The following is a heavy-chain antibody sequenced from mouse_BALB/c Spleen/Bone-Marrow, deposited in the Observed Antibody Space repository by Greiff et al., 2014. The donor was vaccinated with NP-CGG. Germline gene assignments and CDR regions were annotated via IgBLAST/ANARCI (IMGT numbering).Heavy chain of an antibody. CDR3: ARSWDY. CDR2: INPYNGAT. Sequence: EVQLQQSGPDLVKPGASVKISCKASGYSFTGYYMHWVKQSHVKSLEWIGRINPYNGATTYNQNFKDKASVTVDKSSNTAYMELHSLASDDSSVYYCARSWDYWGQGTTLTVSS. D-gene: IGHD4-1*01. CDR1: GYSFTGYY. J-gene: IGHJ2*01. V-gene: IGHV1-31*01.